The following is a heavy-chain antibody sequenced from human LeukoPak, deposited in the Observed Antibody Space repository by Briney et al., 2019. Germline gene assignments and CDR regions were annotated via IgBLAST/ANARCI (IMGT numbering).Heavy chain of an antibody. CDR1: GYTFTSYY. J-gene: IGHJ6*03. CDR3: ARVVAEVVGVPGAIGFGWLRRDYYYMDV. Sequence: ASVKLSCTASGYTFTSYYMHCVRQAPGQRLEWMVIINPSSDSTSCAQKIQGRVTMTRDMSTSTVYMELSSLRSEDTAVYCCARVVAEVVGVPGAIGFGWLRRDYYYMDVWGKGTTVTVSS. CDR2: INPSSDST. D-gene: IGHD2-2*02. V-gene: IGHV1-46*01.